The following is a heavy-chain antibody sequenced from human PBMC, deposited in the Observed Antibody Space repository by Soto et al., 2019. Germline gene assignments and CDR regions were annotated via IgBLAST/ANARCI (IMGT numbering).Heavy chain of an antibody. J-gene: IGHJ6*02. CDR1: GFTFRNYA. CDR2: ISGVDGYS. D-gene: IGHD3-16*01. Sequence: EVQLLESGGDLVHPGGSLRLSCAASGFTFRNYAMNWVRQAPGKGLEWVAAISGVDGYSSYIDSVKGRFTISRDDSDKTVYLRMNSLRVEDTAVYYCARDRSYANYYYYYYAMDVWGQGTTVTISS. V-gene: IGHV3-23*01. CDR3: ARDRSYANYYYYYYAMDV.